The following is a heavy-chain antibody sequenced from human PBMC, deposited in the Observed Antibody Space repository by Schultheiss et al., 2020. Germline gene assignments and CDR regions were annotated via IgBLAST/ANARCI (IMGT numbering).Heavy chain of an antibody. J-gene: IGHJ6*03. CDR1: GGSISSYY. CDR2: TYYSGST. CDR3: AKRQDSGGWDYMDV. Sequence: SETLSLTCTVSGGSISSYYWGWIRQPPEKGLEWIGSTYYSGSTNYNPSLKSRVTISVDTSKNQFSLKLSSVTAADTAVYYCAKRQDSGGWDYMDVWGRGTTVTVSS. V-gene: IGHV4-59*01. D-gene: IGHD6-19*01.